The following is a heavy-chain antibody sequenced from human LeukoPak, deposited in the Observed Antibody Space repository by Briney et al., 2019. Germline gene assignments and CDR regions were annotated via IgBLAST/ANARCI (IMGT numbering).Heavy chain of an antibody. Sequence: GRSLRLSCAASGFTFSSYWMSWVRQAPGKGLEWVANIKQDGSEKYYVDSVKGRFTISRDNAKNSQYLQMNSLRAEDTAVYYCARDRSSSWPNDAFDIWGQGTMVTVSS. CDR3: ARDRSSSWPNDAFDI. CDR1: GFTFSSYW. CDR2: IKQDGSEK. V-gene: IGHV3-7*01. D-gene: IGHD6-13*01. J-gene: IGHJ3*02.